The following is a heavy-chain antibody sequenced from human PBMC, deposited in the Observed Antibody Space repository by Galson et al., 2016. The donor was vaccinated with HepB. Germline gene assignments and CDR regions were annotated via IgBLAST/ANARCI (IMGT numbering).Heavy chain of an antibody. CDR2: ISYDGNNK. V-gene: IGHV3-30*04. CDR1: GFTFSTYA. CDR3: AKAVGGRSVSLPDY. J-gene: IGHJ4*02. D-gene: IGHD3-3*01. Sequence: SLRLSCAASGFTFSTYAMHWVRQAPGKGLEWVAVISYDGNNKYFAGSVKGRFTISRENSYNTLYLRMKSLRPDDTAVYYCAKAVGGRSVSLPDYWGQGALVTVSS.